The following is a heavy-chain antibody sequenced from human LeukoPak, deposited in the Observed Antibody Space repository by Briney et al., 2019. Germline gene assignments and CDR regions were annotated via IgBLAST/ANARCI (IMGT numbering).Heavy chain of an antibody. D-gene: IGHD3-10*01. J-gene: IGHJ4*02. V-gene: IGHV1-2*02. CDR1: GYTFTGSGWY. CDR3: ARDGPAQMVDFDY. Sequence: WASVKVSCKASGYTFTGSGWYLYWLRQAPGQGLECVGWLHPNNGATGYAQKFQGRVAMTTDTSISTAYMELSRLRPDDTAIYYCARDGPAQMVDFDYWGQGTLVTVSS. CDR2: LHPNNGAT.